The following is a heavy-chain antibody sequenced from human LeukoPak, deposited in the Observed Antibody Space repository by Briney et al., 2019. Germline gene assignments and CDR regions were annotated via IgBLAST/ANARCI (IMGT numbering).Heavy chain of an antibody. J-gene: IGHJ3*02. CDR1: GFTFSNYW. V-gene: IGHV3-7*01. Sequence: GGSLRLSCEGSGFTFSNYWMSWVRQAPGKGLEWVANIQQHGSETYYGDSVKGRFTISRDNAKNSLYLQMNSLRAEDTAVYYCARSFPRITIFGVVTIPDAFDIWGQGTMVTVSS. D-gene: IGHD3-3*01. CDR3: ARSFPRITIFGVVTIPDAFDI. CDR2: IQQHGSET.